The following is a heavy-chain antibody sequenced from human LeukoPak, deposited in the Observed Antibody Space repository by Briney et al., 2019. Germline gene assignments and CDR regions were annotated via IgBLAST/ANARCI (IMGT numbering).Heavy chain of an antibody. Sequence: PSETLSLTCTVSGGPISSYYWSWIRQPPGKGLEWIGYIYYSGSTNYNPSLKSRVTISVDTSKNQFSLKLSSVTAADTAVYYCARDHNWNDAGGFDYWGQGTLVTVSS. D-gene: IGHD1-1*01. CDR1: GGPISSYY. CDR2: IYYSGST. V-gene: IGHV4-59*01. CDR3: ARDHNWNDAGGFDY. J-gene: IGHJ4*02.